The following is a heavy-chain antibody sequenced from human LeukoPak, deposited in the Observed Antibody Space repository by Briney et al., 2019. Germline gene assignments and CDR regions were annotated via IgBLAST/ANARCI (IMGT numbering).Heavy chain of an antibody. Sequence: SETLSLTCAVYGGSFSGYYWSWIRQPPGKGLEWIGEINHSGSTNYNPSLKSRVTISVDTSKNQFSLKLSSVTAADTAVYYCARGRAVVPAAIPFDYWGQGTLVTVSS. CDR1: GGSFSGYY. CDR2: INHSGST. V-gene: IGHV4-34*01. J-gene: IGHJ4*02. D-gene: IGHD2-2*01. CDR3: ARGRAVVPAAIPFDY.